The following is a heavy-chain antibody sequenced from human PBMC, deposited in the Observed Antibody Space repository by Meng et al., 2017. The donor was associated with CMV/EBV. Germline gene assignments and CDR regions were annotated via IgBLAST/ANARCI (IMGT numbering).Heavy chain of an antibody. D-gene: IGHD3-22*01. CDR2: IYYSGST. CDR1: GGSISSSSYY. J-gene: IGHJ5*02. Sequence: QLQLQGSGPGLGKPSDTLSLTCTVSGGSISSSSYYWGWIRQPPGKGLEWIGSIYYSGSTYYNPSLKSRVTISVDTSKNQFSLKLSSVTAADTAVYYCARGVVTMIVVYDPWGQGTLVTVSS. V-gene: IGHV4-39*07. CDR3: ARGVVTMIVVYDP.